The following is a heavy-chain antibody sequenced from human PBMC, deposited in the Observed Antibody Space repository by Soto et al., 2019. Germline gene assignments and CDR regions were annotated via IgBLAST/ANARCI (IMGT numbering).Heavy chain of an antibody. Sequence: GESLKISCKGSGYNFTSYWIGWVRQMPGKGLEWMGIIYPGDSDTRYSPSFQGQVTISADKSISTAYLQWSSLKASDTAMYYCVRQGYCSGGSCLYYGIDVWGQVTTVTVSS. V-gene: IGHV5-51*01. D-gene: IGHD2-15*01. J-gene: IGHJ6*02. CDR2: IYPGDSDT. CDR3: VRQGYCSGGSCLYYGIDV. CDR1: GYNFTSYW.